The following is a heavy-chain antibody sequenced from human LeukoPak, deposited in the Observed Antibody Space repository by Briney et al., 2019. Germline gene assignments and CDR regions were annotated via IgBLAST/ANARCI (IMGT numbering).Heavy chain of an antibody. CDR2: IYYSGST. J-gene: IGHJ4*02. CDR3: ARGGDIVVVVAGNFDY. Sequence: PSETLSLTCTVSGGSVSSGSYYWSWIRQPPGKGLEWIGYIYYSGSTNYNPSLKSRVTISVDTSKNQFSLKLSSVTAAGTAVYYCARGGDIVVVVAGNFDYWGQGTLVTVSS. V-gene: IGHV4-61*01. D-gene: IGHD2-15*01. CDR1: GGSVSSGSYY.